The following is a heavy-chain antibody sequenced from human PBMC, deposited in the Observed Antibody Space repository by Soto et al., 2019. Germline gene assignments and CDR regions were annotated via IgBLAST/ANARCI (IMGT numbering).Heavy chain of an antibody. D-gene: IGHD2-21*02. Sequence: VLQKQGKGLEWDSSITTSGASTFYEDSVKGRFTISRDNSKNTVFLQMDSLRAEDTALYYRAKGGFRDPCPVSEY. CDR2: ITTSGAST. J-gene: IGHJ1*01. CDR3: AKGGFRDPCPVSEY. V-gene: IGHV3-23*01.